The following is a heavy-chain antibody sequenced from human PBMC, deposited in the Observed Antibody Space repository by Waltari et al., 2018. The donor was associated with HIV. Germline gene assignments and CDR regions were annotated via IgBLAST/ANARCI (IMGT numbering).Heavy chain of an antibody. CDR3: ARFKAATGNDY. V-gene: IGHV4-4*07. CDR2: IYSSGST. Sequence: QVQLQESGPGLVKPSETLSLTCTASGGSISTYYWNWIRQPAGKELEWIGRIYSSGSTNYNPSLKSRLSMSVDMSKNQFSLSLSSVTAADTAVYYCARFKAATGNDYWGQGTLVTVSS. CDR1: GGSISTYY. J-gene: IGHJ4*02. D-gene: IGHD6-25*01.